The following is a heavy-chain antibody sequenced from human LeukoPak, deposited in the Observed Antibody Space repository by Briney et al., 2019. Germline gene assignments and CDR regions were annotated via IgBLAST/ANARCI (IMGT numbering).Heavy chain of an antibody. CDR2: ISTSSSYI. V-gene: IGHV3-21*01. J-gene: IGHJ3*02. Sequence: GGSLRLSCAASGFTFTSYNMNWVRQAPGKGLEWVSSISTSSSYIYYADSVKGRFTISRDNAKNSLYLQMNSLRAEDTAVYYCARGGSYLSAFDIWGQGTMVTVSS. CDR1: GFTFTSYN. CDR3: ARGGSYLSAFDI. D-gene: IGHD1-26*01.